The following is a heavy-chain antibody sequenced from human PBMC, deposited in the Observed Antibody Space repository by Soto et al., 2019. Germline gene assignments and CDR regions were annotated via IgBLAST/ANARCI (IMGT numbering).Heavy chain of an antibody. CDR1: GFTFSSYG. CDR3: AKEVWSGPMHV. D-gene: IGHD3-3*01. Sequence: QVQLVESGGGVVQPGRSLRLSCAASGFTFSSYGMHWVRQAPGKRLEWVAVISYDGSNKYYADSVKGRFTISRDNSKNTLYLQMNSLRAEDTAVYYCAKEVWSGPMHVWGQGTTVTVSS. J-gene: IGHJ6*02. V-gene: IGHV3-30*18. CDR2: ISYDGSNK.